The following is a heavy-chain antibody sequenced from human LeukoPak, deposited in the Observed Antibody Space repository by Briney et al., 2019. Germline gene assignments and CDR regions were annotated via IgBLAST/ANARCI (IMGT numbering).Heavy chain of an antibody. J-gene: IGHJ3*02. CDR3: ARERQDTIVHSGAFDI. D-gene: IGHD3-10*01. CDR2: IASDGSHT. V-gene: IGHV3-30-3*01. CDR1: GFTFSAYF. Sequence: PGGSLRLSCEASGFTFSAYFVHWVRQAPGKGLEWVAVIASDGSHTFYVESVKGRFTISRDNSKNTLYLQMNSLRAEDTAVYFCARERQDTIVHSGAFDIWGQGTMVNVPS.